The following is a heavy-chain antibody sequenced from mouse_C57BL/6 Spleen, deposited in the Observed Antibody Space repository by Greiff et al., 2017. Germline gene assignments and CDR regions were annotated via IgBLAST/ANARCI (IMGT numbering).Heavy chain of an antibody. V-gene: IGHV14-2*01. CDR3: SKHYYGSADY. CDR2: IDPEDGET. CDR1: GFNIKDYY. J-gene: IGHJ2*01. Sequence: EVQLQQSGAELVKPGASVKLSCTASGFNIKDYYMHWVKQRTEQGLEWIGRIDPEDGETKYAQKFQGKATITADTSSNTAYLQLSSLTSEDTAVYYCSKHYYGSADYGGQGTTLTVSS. D-gene: IGHD1-1*01.